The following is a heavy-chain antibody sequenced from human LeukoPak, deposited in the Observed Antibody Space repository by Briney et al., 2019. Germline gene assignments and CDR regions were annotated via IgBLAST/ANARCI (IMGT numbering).Heavy chain of an antibody. D-gene: IGHD6-19*01. Sequence: GGSLRLSCAASGFTFSNAWMNWVRQAPGKGLEWVSSISGSGGSTYYADSVKGRFTISRDNSKNALYVQMDSLRAEDTAVYYCAKVVVSGTDYYFGMDVWGQGTTVTVSS. CDR3: AKVVVSGTDYYFGMDV. J-gene: IGHJ6*02. CDR2: ISGSGGST. V-gene: IGHV3-23*01. CDR1: GFTFSNAW.